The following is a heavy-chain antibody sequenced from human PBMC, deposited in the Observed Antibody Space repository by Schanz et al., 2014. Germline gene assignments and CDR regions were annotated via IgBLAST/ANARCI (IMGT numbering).Heavy chain of an antibody. Sequence: EEQVVESGGGLVQPGGSLRLSCAASGFTFSSYSMNWVRQAPGRGLEWVSSISPSSSYIYYADSVKGRFTISRDNAKNSLYLQMNSLRAEDTAVYYCARDLNRCGGDCYSGWGQGTLVTVSS. CDR1: GFTFSSYS. J-gene: IGHJ4*02. D-gene: IGHD2-21*02. CDR2: ISPSSSYI. CDR3: ARDLNRCGGDCYSG. V-gene: IGHV3-21*02.